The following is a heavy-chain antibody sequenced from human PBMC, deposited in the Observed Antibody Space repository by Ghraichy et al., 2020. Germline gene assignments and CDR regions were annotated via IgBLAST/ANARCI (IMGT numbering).Heavy chain of an antibody. Sequence: SCAASEFSFSTYSMSWVRQAPGKGLDWVSYINGGSGTIYYSDSVKGRFTISRDNARNSLYLQMSSLRDEDTAVYYCARVGSCSGGNCYGFDYWGQGTLVTVSS. J-gene: IGHJ4*02. CDR1: EFSFSTYS. D-gene: IGHD2-15*01. V-gene: IGHV3-48*02. CDR3: ARVGSCSGGNCYGFDY. CDR2: INGGSGTI.